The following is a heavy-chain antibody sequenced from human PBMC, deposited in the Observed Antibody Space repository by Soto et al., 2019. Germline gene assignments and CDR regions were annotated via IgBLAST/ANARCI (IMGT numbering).Heavy chain of an antibody. CDR1: GFTFSDHY. J-gene: IGHJ4*02. CDR2: ISTSGATV. D-gene: IGHD3-16*01. V-gene: IGHV3-11*01. Sequence: AGGSLRLSCAACGFTFSDHYMTWIRQAPGKGLEWVSYISTSGATVYYADSVRGRFTISRDNTKKSLFLQMNSLRVDDTAVYYCARVGDMAYKDWGQGTLVTVSS. CDR3: ARVGDMAYKD.